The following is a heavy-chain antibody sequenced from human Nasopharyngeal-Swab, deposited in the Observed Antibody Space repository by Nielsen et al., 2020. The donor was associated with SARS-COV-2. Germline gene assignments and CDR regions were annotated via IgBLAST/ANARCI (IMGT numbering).Heavy chain of an antibody. CDR3: ARDGYSYDDAFDI. D-gene: IGHD5-18*01. V-gene: IGHV3-66*03. Sequence: GGSLRLSCAASRFTFSDYWMSWVRQAPGKGLEWVPLIYSSGGTHYADSVKGRFTISRDNSNNTLYLQMNSLRPDDTAVYYCARDGYSYDDAFDIWGQGTLVTVSS. J-gene: IGHJ3*02. CDR2: IYSSGGT. CDR1: RFTFSDYW.